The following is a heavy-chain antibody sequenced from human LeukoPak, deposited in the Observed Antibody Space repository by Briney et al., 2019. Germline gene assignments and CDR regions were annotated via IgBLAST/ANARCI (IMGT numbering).Heavy chain of an antibody. V-gene: IGHV3-23*01. CDR3: AKDPHFFRWAAAEFDY. Sequence: GGSLRPSCAASGFTFSSYAMSWVRQAPGKGLEWVSAISGSGGSTYYADSVKGRFTISRDNSKNTLYLQMNSLRAEDTAVYYCAKDPHFFRWAAAEFDYWGQGTLVTVSS. CDR1: GFTFSSYA. CDR2: ISGSGGST. J-gene: IGHJ4*02. D-gene: IGHD6-13*01.